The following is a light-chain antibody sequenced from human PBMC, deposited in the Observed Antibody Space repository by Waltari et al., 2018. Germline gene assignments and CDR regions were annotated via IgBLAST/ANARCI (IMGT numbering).Light chain of an antibody. Sequence: IVLTQSPDTLTLSPGERATLSCRASQSVSSISLAWYQEKPGQSPRHLSYGTSSMATGFPDRFSGSGSGTDLTLTISRLEPEDFAVYHCQQYDGSAVTFGGGTKVEIK. CDR3: QQYDGSAVT. CDR2: GTS. V-gene: IGKV3-20*01. CDR1: QSVSSIS. J-gene: IGKJ4*01.